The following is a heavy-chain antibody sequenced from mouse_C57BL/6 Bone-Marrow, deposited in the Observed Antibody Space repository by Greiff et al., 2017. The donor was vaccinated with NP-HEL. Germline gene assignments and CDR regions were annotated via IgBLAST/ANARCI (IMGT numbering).Heavy chain of an antibody. Sequence: VQLKESGAELVRPGASVKLSCTASGFNIKDDYMHWVKQRPEQGLEWIGWIDPENGDTEYASKFQGKATITADTSSNTAYLQLSSLTSEDTAVYYCTTSHNCYWYFDVWGTGTTVTVSS. V-gene: IGHV14-4*01. CDR1: GFNIKDDY. D-gene: IGHD1-3*01. J-gene: IGHJ1*03. CDR3: TTSHNCYWYFDV. CDR2: IDPENGDT.